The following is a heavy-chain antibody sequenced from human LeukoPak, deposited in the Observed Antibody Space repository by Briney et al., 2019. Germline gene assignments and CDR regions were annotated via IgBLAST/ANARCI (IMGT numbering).Heavy chain of an antibody. D-gene: IGHD3-22*01. J-gene: IGHJ3*02. CDR3: ARSMRGEYYYDSSGSFDI. V-gene: IGHV3-64*01. Sequence: GGSLRLSCAASGFSFSSYAMLWVRQAPGERLEYPSAIRSNGDSTYYANSVKSRFTISRDNSKVTMYLQMGSLRAEDMAVYYCARSMRGEYYYDSSGSFDIWGKGKMDTGSS. CDR1: GFSFSSYA. CDR2: IRSNGDST.